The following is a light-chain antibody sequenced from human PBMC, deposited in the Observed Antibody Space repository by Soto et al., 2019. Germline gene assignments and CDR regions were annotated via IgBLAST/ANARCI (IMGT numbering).Light chain of an antibody. J-gene: IGLJ1*01. CDR2: DVN. CDR1: SNNFVVYEY. CDR3: WSYTGSNTYV. Sequence: QSVLTQPRSASGSPGQSVAISCTGTSNNFVVYEYVSWYQHHPGKAPRLVIFDVNQRPSGVPDRFSGSKSGNTASLTVSGLQAEDEADYYCWSYTGSNTYVFGSGTKVTVL. V-gene: IGLV2-8*01.